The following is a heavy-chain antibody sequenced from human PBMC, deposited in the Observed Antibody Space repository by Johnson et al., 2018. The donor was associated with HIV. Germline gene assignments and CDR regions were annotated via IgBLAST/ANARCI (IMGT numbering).Heavy chain of an antibody. V-gene: IGHV3-11*04. CDR3: ARERDYYDSFWLDHDAFDI. D-gene: IGHD3-22*01. CDR1: GFTFSDYY. Sequence: QEKLVESGGGLVKPGGSLRVSCAASGFTFSDYYMAWIRQTPGKGLEWVSYISSSGSTIYYADSVKGRFIISRDRSKNTVSLQMNSLRVEDTAVYYCARERDYYDSFWLDHDAFDIWGQGTMVTVSS. CDR2: ISSSGSTI. J-gene: IGHJ3*02.